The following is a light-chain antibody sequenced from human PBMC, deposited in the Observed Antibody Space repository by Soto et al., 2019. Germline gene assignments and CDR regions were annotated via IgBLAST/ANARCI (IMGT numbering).Light chain of an antibody. J-gene: IGKJ1*01. V-gene: IGKV1-39*01. CDR3: QQYNAYWT. Sequence: DIHINQYPSSLSSSLGDRVPITCRASQSISSYVSWYQQKAGIATKLLIYAASRLQSGVPSRFSGSGSGTDFTLTISSLQTDDFATYYCQQYNAYWTFGQGTKVDIK. CDR1: QSISSY. CDR2: AAS.